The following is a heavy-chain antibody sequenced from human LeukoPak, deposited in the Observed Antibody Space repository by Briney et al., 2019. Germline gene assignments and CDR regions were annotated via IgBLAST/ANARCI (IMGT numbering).Heavy chain of an antibody. Sequence: SETLSLTCAVYGGSFSGYYWNWIRQPPGKGLEWIGEINHSGSTNYNPSLKSRVTISVDTSKNQFSLKLSSVTAADTAVYYCARHEYGSGSYYSGFLVYWGQGTLVTVSS. CDR3: ARHEYGSGSYYSGFLVY. V-gene: IGHV4-34*01. CDR2: INHSGST. D-gene: IGHD3-10*01. CDR1: GGSFSGYY. J-gene: IGHJ4*02.